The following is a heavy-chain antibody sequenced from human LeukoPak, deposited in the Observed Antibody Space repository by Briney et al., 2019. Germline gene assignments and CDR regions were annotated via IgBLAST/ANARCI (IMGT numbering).Heavy chain of an antibody. CDR1: GFPFSNYW. V-gene: IGHV3-7*01. CDR3: AREDHSNYNY. Sequence: GGSLRLSCAASGFPFSNYWMAWVRQVPGKGLEWVASIKQDGGENFYVDSVKGRFTISRDNAKNSLYLQMNSLRAEDTAVYYCAREDHSNYNYWGQGTLVTVSS. CDR2: IKQDGGEN. D-gene: IGHD4-11*01. J-gene: IGHJ4*02.